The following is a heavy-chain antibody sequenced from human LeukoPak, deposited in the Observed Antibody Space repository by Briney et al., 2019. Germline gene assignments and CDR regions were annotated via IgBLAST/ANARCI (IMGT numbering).Heavy chain of an antibody. CDR3: ASLNTNTIFGVVISDYYYYGMDV. Sequence: ASVKVSCKASGYTFTGYYMHWVRQAPGQGLEWMGRINPNSGGTNYAQKFQGRVTMTRDTSISTAYMELSRLRSDDTAVYYCASLNTNTIFGVVISDYYYYGMDVWGQGTTVTVSS. CDR2: INPNSGGT. CDR1: GYTFTGYY. V-gene: IGHV1-2*06. J-gene: IGHJ6*02. D-gene: IGHD3-3*01.